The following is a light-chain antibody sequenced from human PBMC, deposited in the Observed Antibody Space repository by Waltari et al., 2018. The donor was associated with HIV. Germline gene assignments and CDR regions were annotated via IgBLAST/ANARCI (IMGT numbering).Light chain of an antibody. CDR2: GDT. V-gene: IGLV1-40*01. CDR3: QSYDISLTGLWV. CDR1: ASNIGAGFD. J-gene: IGLJ3*02. Sequence: SVLTQPPSVSVAPGQSVSISCSGNASNIGAGFDVHWYRQSPGTAPKPVIFGDTVRPSGITDRFSGARSLNSVSLDISGLRAEDAGDYYCQSYDISLTGLWVFGGGTKLTVL.